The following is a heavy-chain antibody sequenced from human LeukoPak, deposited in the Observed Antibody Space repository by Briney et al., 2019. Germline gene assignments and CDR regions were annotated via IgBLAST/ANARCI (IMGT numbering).Heavy chain of an antibody. D-gene: IGHD6-6*01. CDR2: NSAYNGNT. CDR1: GYTFTSYG. J-gene: IGHJ5*02. V-gene: IGHV1-18*01. Sequence: GASVKVSCKASGYTFTSYGISWVRQAPGQGLEWMGWNSAYNGNTNYAQKLQGRVTMTTDTSTSTAYMELRSLRSDDTAVYYCAREESSSSGGNWFDPWGQGTLVTVSS. CDR3: AREESSSSGGNWFDP.